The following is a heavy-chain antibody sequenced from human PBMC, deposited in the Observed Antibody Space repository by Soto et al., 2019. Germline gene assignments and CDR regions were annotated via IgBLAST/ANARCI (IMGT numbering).Heavy chain of an antibody. J-gene: IGHJ4*02. Sequence: GGSLRLSCAASGFTFSSYAMSWVRQAPGKGLEWVSTISDSGASTYYADYVKGRFIISRDNSKNTLYLQMNSLRVEDTAVYYCAKGLIAVAGVFDYWGQGTLVTVSS. CDR1: GFTFSSYA. CDR2: ISDSGAST. D-gene: IGHD6-19*01. CDR3: AKGLIAVAGVFDY. V-gene: IGHV3-23*01.